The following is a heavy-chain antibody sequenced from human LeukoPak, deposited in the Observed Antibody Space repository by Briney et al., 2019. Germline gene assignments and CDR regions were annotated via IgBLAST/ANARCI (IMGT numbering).Heavy chain of an antibody. CDR2: IIPIFGTA. Sequence: WASVKVSCKDSGGTFSNSGISWVRQAPGQGLEWMGGIIPIFGTANYAQKFQGRVTITTDESTSTAYMELSGLRSEDTAVYYCARETLISSTSFYYYMDVWGEGTTVTVSS. CDR3: ARETLISSTSFYYYMDV. CDR1: GGTFSNSG. D-gene: IGHD6-6*01. J-gene: IGHJ6*03. V-gene: IGHV1-69*05.